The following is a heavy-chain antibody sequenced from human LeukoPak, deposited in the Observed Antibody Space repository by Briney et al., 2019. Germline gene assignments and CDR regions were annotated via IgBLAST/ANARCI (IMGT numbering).Heavy chain of an antibody. J-gene: IGHJ5*02. CDR2: ISGSGGST. Sequence: PGGSLRLSCAASGFTFSTYGMSWVRQAPGKGLEWVSAISGSGGSTYYADSVKGRFTISRDNSKNTLYLQMNSLRAEDTAVYYCAKDKSGSYYYSTSYNWFDPWGQGTLVTVSS. D-gene: IGHD1-26*01. CDR3: AKDKSGSYYYSTSYNWFDP. V-gene: IGHV3-23*01. CDR1: GFTFSTYG.